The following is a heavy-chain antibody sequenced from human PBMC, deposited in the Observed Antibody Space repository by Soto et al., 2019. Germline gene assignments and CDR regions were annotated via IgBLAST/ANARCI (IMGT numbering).Heavy chain of an antibody. V-gene: IGHV3-15*01. D-gene: IGHD2-15*01. CDR3: TTGGVYCSGGSCYLDAFDI. J-gene: IGHJ3*02. CDR1: GFTFSNAW. Sequence: GGSLRLSCAASGFTFSNAWMSWVRQAPGKGLEWVGRIKSKTDGGTTDYAAPVKGRFTISRDDSKNTLYLQMNSLKTEDTAVYYCTTGGVYCSGGSCYLDAFDIWGQGTMVTVSS. CDR2: IKSKTDGGTT.